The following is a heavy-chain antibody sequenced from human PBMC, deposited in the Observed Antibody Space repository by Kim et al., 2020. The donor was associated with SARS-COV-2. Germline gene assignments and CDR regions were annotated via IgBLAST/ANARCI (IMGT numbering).Heavy chain of an antibody. J-gene: IGHJ4*02. D-gene: IGHD3-22*01. CDR1: GLSVSSDY. Sequence: GGSLRLSCTASGLSVSSDYMTWVRQAPGKGLECVSVIDTGVRTYYADSVKGRFTISRDNSKNTVYLQMNSLRGEDTGVYYCARDSTSGGYYELVNWGQGTLVTVSS. V-gene: IGHV3-53*01. CDR3: ARDSTSGGYYELVN. CDR2: IDTGVRT.